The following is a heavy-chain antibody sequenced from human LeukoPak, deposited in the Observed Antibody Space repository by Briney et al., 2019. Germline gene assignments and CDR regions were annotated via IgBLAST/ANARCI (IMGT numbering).Heavy chain of an antibody. Sequence: SETLSLTCTVSGASISSNHWSWIRQPPGQGLEWIGYIYYTGRTNNNPSLKSRVTISVDTSKNQIYLKMSSVTAADTAVYYCARDVSGYDRYYYYYMDVWGKGTTVTVSS. CDR2: IYYTGRT. D-gene: IGHD5-12*01. CDR1: GASISSNH. J-gene: IGHJ6*03. CDR3: ARDVSGYDRYYYYYMDV. V-gene: IGHV4-59*01.